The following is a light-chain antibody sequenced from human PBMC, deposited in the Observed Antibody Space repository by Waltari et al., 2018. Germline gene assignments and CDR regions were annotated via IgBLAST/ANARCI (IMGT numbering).Light chain of an antibody. J-gene: IGLJ3*02. CDR3: CSYAGRYTWV. Sequence: QSALTQPRPVSGSPGQSVTISCTGTRRDVGGYNYVSWFQQHPGKAPKLMIHDVSKRPSGVPDRFSGSKSGNTASLTISGLQADDETDYYCCSYAGRYTWVFGGGTKLTVL. CDR2: DVS. CDR1: RRDVGGYNY. V-gene: IGLV2-11*01.